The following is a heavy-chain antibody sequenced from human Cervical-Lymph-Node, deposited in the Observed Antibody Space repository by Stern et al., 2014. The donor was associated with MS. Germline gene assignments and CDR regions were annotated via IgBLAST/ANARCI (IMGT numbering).Heavy chain of an antibody. D-gene: IGHD2-15*01. CDR2: INPNSGCT. CDR3: ARESLGYCSGGSCYSDY. Sequence: VQLVQSGAEVKKPGASVKVSCKASGYTFTGYYMRWVRQTPGQGLEWMGWINPNSGCTNYAKKFQGRVTMTRDTSISTAYLELSGLRCDDTAIYYCARESLGYCSGGSCYSDYWGQGTPVTVSS. CDR1: GYTFTGYY. V-gene: IGHV1-2*02. J-gene: IGHJ4*02.